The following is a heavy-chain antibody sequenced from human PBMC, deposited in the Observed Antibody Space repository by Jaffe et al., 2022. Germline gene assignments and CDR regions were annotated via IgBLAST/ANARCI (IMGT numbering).Heavy chain of an antibody. D-gene: IGHD3-10*01. CDR3: ARISDGRFRELLFAFDI. Sequence: QVTLRESGPALVKPTQTLTLTCTFSGFSLSTSGMCVSWIRQPPGKALEWLALIDWDDDKYYSTSLKTRLTISKDTSKNQVVLTMTNMDPVDTATYYCARISDGRFRELLFAFDIWGQGTMVTVSS. J-gene: IGHJ3*02. CDR2: IDWDDDK. CDR1: GFSLSTSGMC. V-gene: IGHV2-70*01.